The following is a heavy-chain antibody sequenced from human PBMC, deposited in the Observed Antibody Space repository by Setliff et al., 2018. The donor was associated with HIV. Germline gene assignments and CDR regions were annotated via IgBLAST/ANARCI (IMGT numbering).Heavy chain of an antibody. Sequence: SETLSLTCVVSGGSINTGGYYWTWIRQVPGKGLEWIGSIYYTGTTNYNPSLESRLTISIDTSQNHFSLKLTSVTAADTAIYYCARGVNFDYWGQGTQVTVSS. CDR3: ARGVNFDY. D-gene: IGHD3-3*01. CDR1: GGSINTGGYY. V-gene: IGHV4-31*11. J-gene: IGHJ4*02. CDR2: IYYTGTT.